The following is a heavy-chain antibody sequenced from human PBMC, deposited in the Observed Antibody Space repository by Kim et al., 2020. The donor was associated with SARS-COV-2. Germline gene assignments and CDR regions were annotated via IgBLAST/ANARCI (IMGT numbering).Heavy chain of an antibody. V-gene: IGHV3-15*01. CDR3: TNGPSARGLRGVIWFDY. Sequence: GGSLRLSCAASGFTFSNAWMSWVRQAPGKGLEWVGRIKSKTDGGTTDYAAPVKGRFTISRDDSKNTLYLQMNSLKTEDTAVYYCTNGPSARGLRGVIWFDYWGQGTLVTVSS. J-gene: IGHJ4*02. CDR2: IKSKTDGGTT. D-gene: IGHD3-10*01. CDR1: GFTFSNAW.